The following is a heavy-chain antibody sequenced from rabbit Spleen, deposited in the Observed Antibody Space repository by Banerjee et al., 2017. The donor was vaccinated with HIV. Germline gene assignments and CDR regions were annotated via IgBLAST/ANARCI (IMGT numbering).Heavy chain of an antibody. CDR3: ARGGYEFGFVSYDL. CDR2: IHIHTSDYT. D-gene: IGHD6-1*01. CDR1: GFSFSSYYY. Sequence: QSLEESGGGLVQPEGSLTLTCTASGFSFSSYYYMCWVRQAPGKGLEWIACIHIHTSDYTYYASWAKGRFTVSKTSSTTVTLQLNSLTAADTATYFCARGGYEFGFVSYDLWGPGTLVTVS. V-gene: IGHV1S40*01. J-gene: IGHJ4*01.